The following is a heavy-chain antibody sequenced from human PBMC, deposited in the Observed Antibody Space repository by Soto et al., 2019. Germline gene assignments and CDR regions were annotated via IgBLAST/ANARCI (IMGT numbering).Heavy chain of an antibody. CDR3: AKVSRPSRISPPDFDY. Sequence: PGGSLRLSCAASGFTLSSYSIHWVRQAPGKGLDWVAVISYDGNTQFYGDSVKGRFIVSRDNSRNTLYLQLNNLQAEDTAVYYCAKVSRPSRISPPDFDYWGQGTLVTVSS. CDR1: GFTLSSYS. V-gene: IGHV3-30-3*01. CDR2: ISYDGNTQ. J-gene: IGHJ4*02.